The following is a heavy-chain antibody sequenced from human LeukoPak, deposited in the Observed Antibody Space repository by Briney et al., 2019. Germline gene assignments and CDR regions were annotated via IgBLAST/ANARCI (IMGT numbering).Heavy chain of an antibody. CDR2: IYYSGST. Sequence: SETLSLTCTVSGGSISTYYWSWIRQPPGKGLEWIGYIYYSGSTNYNPSLNSRATMSVDTSKNHFSLKLSSVTAADTAVYYCARGVSAWSTYYFDYWGQGTLVTVSS. D-gene: IGHD3-3*01. CDR1: GGSISTYY. J-gene: IGHJ4*02. V-gene: IGHV4-59*01. CDR3: ARGVSAWSTYYFDY.